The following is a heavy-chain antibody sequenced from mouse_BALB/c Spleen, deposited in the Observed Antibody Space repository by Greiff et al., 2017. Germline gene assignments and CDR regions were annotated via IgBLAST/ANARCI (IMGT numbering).Heavy chain of an antibody. Sequence: QVQLQQSGAELVRPGVSVKISCKGSGYTFTDYAMHWVKQSHAKSLEWIGVISTYYGDASYNQKFKGKATMTVDKSSSTAYMELARLTSEDSAIYYGAKGYYYGRSYSCYTMGYWGQGTSVTVSS. CDR3: AKGYYYGRSYSCYTMGY. CDR2: ISTYYGDA. V-gene: IGHV1S137*01. D-gene: IGHD1-1*01. J-gene: IGHJ4*01. CDR1: GYTFTDYA.